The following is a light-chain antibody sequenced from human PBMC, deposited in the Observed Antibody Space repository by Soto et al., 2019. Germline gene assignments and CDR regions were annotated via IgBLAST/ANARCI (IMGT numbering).Light chain of an antibody. Sequence: DIQMTQSPSSLSASVGDRVTITCQASQDITKSLNWYQQQPGTAPKLLIYDASNLQSGVPLRFSGGGSGTDFTLTITSLQPDDLATYFCQQCYTVPYTFGQGTKVEIK. CDR3: QQCYTVPYT. J-gene: IGKJ2*01. CDR1: QDITKS. V-gene: IGKV1-33*01. CDR2: DAS.